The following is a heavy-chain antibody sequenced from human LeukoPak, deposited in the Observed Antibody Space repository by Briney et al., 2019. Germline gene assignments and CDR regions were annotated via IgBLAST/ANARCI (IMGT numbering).Heavy chain of an antibody. CDR2: IYYSGST. CDR3: ARRVVFDL. CDR1: GGSISSGGYY. D-gene: IGHD2-15*01. Sequence: PSETLSLTCTVSGGSISSGGYYWGWIRQPPGKGLEWIGSIYYSGSTYYNPSLKSRVTISIDTSKDQFSLKLSSVTAADTAVYYCARRVVFDLWGRGTLVTVSS. J-gene: IGHJ2*01. V-gene: IGHV4-39*01.